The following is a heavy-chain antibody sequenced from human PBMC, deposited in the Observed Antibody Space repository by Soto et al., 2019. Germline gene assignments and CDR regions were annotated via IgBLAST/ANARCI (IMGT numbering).Heavy chain of an antibody. J-gene: IGHJ4*02. V-gene: IGHV1-18*01. D-gene: IGHD2-21*02. CDR1: GYTFTSYD. CDR3: ARVSILRDRADCGGDCYWPDY. CDR2: ISVYNGHT. Sequence: QVQLVQSGAEVKKPGASVKVSCKASGYTFTSYDISWVRQAPGQGLEWMGWISVYNGHTNYAQKLQGRVTMTTDTSTSTDYMELRSLRSDDTAVYYCARVSILRDRADCGGDCYWPDYWGQGTLVTVSS.